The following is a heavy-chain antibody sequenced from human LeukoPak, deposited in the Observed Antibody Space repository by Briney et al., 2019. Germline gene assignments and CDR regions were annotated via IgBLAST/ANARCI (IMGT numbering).Heavy chain of an antibody. CDR1: GFTFNTYW. CDR2: IKEDGSKK. CDR3: ARVISPWELSDY. Sequence: PGGSLRLSCAASGFTFNTYWMTWVRQAPGKGLEWVATIKEDGSKKYYVDSVKGRFTISRDNAKNSLYLQMGSLRVEDTAVYYCARVISPWELSDYWGQGTLVTVSS. D-gene: IGHD1-26*01. V-gene: IGHV3-7*01. J-gene: IGHJ4*02.